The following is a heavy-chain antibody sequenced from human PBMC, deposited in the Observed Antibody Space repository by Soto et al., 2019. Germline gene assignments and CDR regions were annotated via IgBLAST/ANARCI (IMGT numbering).Heavy chain of an antibody. J-gene: IGHJ5*02. CDR3: AKSLYNDNGGPNYH. Sequence: EVQLLESGGGLVQPGGSLILSCVGSGFTFSSYDMTWVRQSPGKGLEWVSSFSFYGRRDNTYYADSVKGRFTISRDNSRNTVYLQMDNLRVEDTAVYYCAKSLYNDNGGPNYHWGQGTLVTVSS. V-gene: IGHV3-23*01. CDR1: GFTFSSYD. D-gene: IGHD1-1*01. CDR2: FSFYGRRDNT.